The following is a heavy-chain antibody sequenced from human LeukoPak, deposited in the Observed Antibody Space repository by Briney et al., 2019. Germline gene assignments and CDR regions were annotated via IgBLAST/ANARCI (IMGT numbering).Heavy chain of an antibody. CDR3: ARPGVSYYDSSGYIAY. CDR1: GFTFSSYG. D-gene: IGHD3-22*01. CDR2: IWYDGSNK. J-gene: IGHJ4*02. V-gene: IGHV3-33*01. Sequence: PGRSLRLSCAASGFTFSSYGMHWVHQAPGKGLEWVEVIWYDGSNKYYADSVKGRFTISRDNSKNTLYLQMNSLRAEDTAVYYCARPGVSYYDSSGYIAYWGQGTLVTVSS.